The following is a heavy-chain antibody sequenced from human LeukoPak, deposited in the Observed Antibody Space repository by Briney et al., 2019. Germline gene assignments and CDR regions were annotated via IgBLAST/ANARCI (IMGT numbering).Heavy chain of an antibody. CDR3: ARGPHQHWPLGQF. J-gene: IGHJ4*02. CDR2: INDSGSP. CDR1: GGSFNGYH. Sequence: PSETLSLTCEVNGGSFNGYHWTWLRQSPGKGLEWIGEINDSGSPIYSPSLRSRLTISVDTSKNQFSVTLTSVTVADTAVYYCARGPHQHWPLGQFWGQGSLVTVSS. D-gene: IGHD2-2*01. V-gene: IGHV4-34*01.